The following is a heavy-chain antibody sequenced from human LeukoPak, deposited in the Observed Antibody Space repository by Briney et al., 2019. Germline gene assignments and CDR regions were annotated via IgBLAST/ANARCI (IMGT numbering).Heavy chain of an antibody. CDR3: ATPYSSGN. J-gene: IGHJ4*02. CDR2: ISSGSSYI. Sequence: PGGSLRLSCAASGFTFSSYSMNWVRQAAGKGLEWVSSISSGSSYIYYADSVKGRFTISRDNAKNSLYLQMNSLRAEDTAVYYCATPYSSGNWGQGTLVTVSS. CDR1: GFTFSSYS. D-gene: IGHD6-19*01. V-gene: IGHV3-21*01.